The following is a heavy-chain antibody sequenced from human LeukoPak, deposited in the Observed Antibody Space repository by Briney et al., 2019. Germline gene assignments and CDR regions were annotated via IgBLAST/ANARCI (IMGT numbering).Heavy chain of an antibody. CDR1: GYTFTGYY. Sequence: GASLKVSCKASGYTFTGYYMYWVRQAPGQGLEWMGWINPNRGGTNYAQKLQGRVTMTTDTSTSTAYMELRSLRSDDTAVYYCARDKSLRYFDWLLAEDYYYMDVWGKGTTVTVSS. J-gene: IGHJ6*03. V-gene: IGHV1-2*02. CDR3: ARDKSLRYFDWLLAEDYYYMDV. CDR2: INPNRGGT. D-gene: IGHD3-9*01.